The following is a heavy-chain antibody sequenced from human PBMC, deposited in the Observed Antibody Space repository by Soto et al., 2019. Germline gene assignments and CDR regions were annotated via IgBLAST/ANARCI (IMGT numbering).Heavy chain of an antibody. D-gene: IGHD3-3*01. CDR2: IYYSGST. Sequence: KTSETLSLTCTVSGGSISSYYWSWIRQPPGKGLEWIGYIYYSGSTNYNPSLKSRVTISVDTSKNQFSLKLSSVTAADTAVYYCARYLITIFGVVHGMDVWGQGTTVTVSS. V-gene: IGHV4-59*01. CDR1: GGSISSYY. CDR3: ARYLITIFGVVHGMDV. J-gene: IGHJ6*02.